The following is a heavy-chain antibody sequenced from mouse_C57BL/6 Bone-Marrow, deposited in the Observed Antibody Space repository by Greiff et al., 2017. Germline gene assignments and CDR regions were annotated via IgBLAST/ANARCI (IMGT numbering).Heavy chain of an antibody. Sequence: QVTLKVCGPGLLQPSQTLSLTCSFSGFSLSTFGMGVGWIRQPSGKGLEWLAHIWWDDDKYYHPALKSRLTHSKDTSKTQVFLKFAKVETADTATYYFSRVYYYGRSYVVWYFDVGGTGTTVTVSS. V-gene: IGHV8-8*01. D-gene: IGHD1-1*01. CDR1: GFSLSTFGMG. CDR3: SRVYYYGRSYVVWYFDV. CDR2: IWWDDDK. J-gene: IGHJ1*03.